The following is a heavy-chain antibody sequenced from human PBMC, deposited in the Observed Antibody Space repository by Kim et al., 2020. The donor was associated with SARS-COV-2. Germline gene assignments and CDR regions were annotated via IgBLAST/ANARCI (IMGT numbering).Heavy chain of an antibody. CDR3: SRANRDSSGYYADY. CDR1: GGSFSGYY. D-gene: IGHD3-22*01. CDR2: INHSGST. J-gene: IGHJ4*02. Sequence: SETMSLTCAVYGGSFSGYYWSWIRQPPGKGLEWIGEINHSGSTNYNPSLKSRVTISVDTSKNQFSLKLSSVTAADTAVYYCSRANRDSSGYYADYWGQG. V-gene: IGHV4-34*01.